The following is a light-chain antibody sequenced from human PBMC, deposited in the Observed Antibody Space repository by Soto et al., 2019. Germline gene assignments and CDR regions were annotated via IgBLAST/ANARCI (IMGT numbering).Light chain of an antibody. J-gene: IGLJ1*01. Sequence: QSALTQPASVSGSPGQSITISCTGTSSDVGGYNYVSWYQQHPGKAPKLMIYDVSNRPSGVSNRFSVSKSGNTASLTISGLQADDEADYYCSSYTSSSTPLYVFGTGTKVTVL. CDR2: DVS. CDR1: SSDVGGYNY. CDR3: SSYTSSSTPLYV. V-gene: IGLV2-14*01.